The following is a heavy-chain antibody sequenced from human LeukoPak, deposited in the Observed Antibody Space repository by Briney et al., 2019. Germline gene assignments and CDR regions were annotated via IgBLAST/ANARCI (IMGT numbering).Heavy chain of an antibody. Sequence: ASVKVSCKASGYTFTSYGISWVRQAPGQGLEWMGWINPNSGGTNYAQKFQGRVTMTRDTSISTAYMELSRLRSDDTAVYYCARPRYYYGSGSYCWFDPWGQGTLVTVSS. CDR1: GYTFTSYG. CDR3: ARPRYYYGSGSYCWFDP. V-gene: IGHV1-2*02. J-gene: IGHJ5*02. CDR2: INPNSGGT. D-gene: IGHD3-10*01.